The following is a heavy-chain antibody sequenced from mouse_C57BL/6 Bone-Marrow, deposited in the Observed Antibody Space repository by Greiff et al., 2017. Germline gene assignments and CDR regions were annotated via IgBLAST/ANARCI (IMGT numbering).Heavy chain of an antibody. Sequence: QVQLQQSGAELVRPGASVKLSCKASGYTFTDYYINWVKQRPGQGLEWIARIYPGSGNTYYNEKFKGKATLTAEKSSSTAYMQLSSLTSEDSAVYFCAREGKFITPTDWYFDVWGTGTTVTVSS. CDR1: GYTFTDYY. J-gene: IGHJ1*03. CDR3: AREGKFITPTDWYFDV. V-gene: IGHV1-76*01. CDR2: IYPGSGNT. D-gene: IGHD1-1*01.